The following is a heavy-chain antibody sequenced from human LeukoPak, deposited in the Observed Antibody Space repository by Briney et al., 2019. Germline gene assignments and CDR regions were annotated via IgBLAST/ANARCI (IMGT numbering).Heavy chain of an antibody. CDR2: IYTSGST. CDR1: GGSISSGSYY. J-gene: IGHJ4*02. Sequence: PSETLSLTCTVSGGSISSGSYYWRWIRQPAGTGLEWIGRIYTSGSTNYNPSLKSRVTISVDTSKNQFSLKLSSVTAADTAVYYCARDPDVYFDYWGQGTLVTVSS. CDR3: ARDPDVYFDY. V-gene: IGHV4-61*02.